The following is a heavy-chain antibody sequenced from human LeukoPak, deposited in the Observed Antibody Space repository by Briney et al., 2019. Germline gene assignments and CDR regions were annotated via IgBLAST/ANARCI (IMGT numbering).Heavy chain of an antibody. CDR2: INPSGGST. J-gene: IGHJ4*02. CDR1: GYSFINYY. Sequence: ASVKVSCEASGYSFINYYIYWVRQAPGQGLEWMGTINPSGGSTNYAQKFQGRVTMTRDTSTSTLYMELSSLRSEDTAVYYCARSAEPGALRHFDYWGQGTLVTVSS. D-gene: IGHD2-2*01. V-gene: IGHV1-46*01. CDR3: ARSAEPGALRHFDY.